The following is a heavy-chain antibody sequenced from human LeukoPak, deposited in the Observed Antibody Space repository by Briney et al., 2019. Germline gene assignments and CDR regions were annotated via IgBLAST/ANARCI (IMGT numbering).Heavy chain of an antibody. J-gene: IGHJ4*02. CDR3: AKRHGDYFDY. Sequence: GGSLRLSCAASGFTFSSYAMSWVRQPPGKGLECVSTISDSFRITDDADSVKGRFTISRDNSKNTLYLQMNTLRAEDTAVYYCAKRHGDYFDYWGQGTLVTVSS. CDR2: ISDSFRIT. D-gene: IGHD4-17*01. V-gene: IGHV3-23*01. CDR1: GFTFSSYA.